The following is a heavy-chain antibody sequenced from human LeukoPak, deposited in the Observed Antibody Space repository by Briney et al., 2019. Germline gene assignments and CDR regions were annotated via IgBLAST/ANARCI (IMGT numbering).Heavy chain of an antibody. J-gene: IGHJ4*02. V-gene: IGHV4-59*01. D-gene: IGHD6-19*01. CDR1: GGSISSYY. CDR3: AREDSSGFGDF. Sequence: SETLSLTCTVSGGSISSYYWSWIRQPPGKGLEWIGYIYYSGSTNYNPSLKSRVTISVDTSKIQFSLNLTSVTAADTAVYYCAREDSSGFGDFWGQGTLVTVSS. CDR2: IYYSGST.